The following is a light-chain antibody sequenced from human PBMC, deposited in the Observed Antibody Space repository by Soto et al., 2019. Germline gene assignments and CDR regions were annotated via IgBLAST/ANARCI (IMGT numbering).Light chain of an antibody. V-gene: IGLV2-14*01. J-gene: IGLJ2*01. CDR1: SSDVGGYNY. CDR2: DVS. Sequence: QSALTKPASVSWSPGQSINISFTGTSSDVGGYNYVSWYQQHPGKAPKLMIYDVSNRPSGVSNRFSGSKSGNTASLTISGLQAEDESDYYCSSYTSSSTLGVVFGGGTKLTVL. CDR3: SSYTSSSTLGVV.